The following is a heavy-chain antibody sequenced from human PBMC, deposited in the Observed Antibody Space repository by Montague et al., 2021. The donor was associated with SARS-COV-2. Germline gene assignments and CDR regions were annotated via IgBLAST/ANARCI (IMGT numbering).Heavy chain of an antibody. V-gene: IGHV4-59*08. D-gene: IGHD3-16*01. CDR1: SGSISRSY. CDR2: ISHTEST. Sequence: SETLSLTCTVSSGSISRSYWSWIRQPPGKGLEWIGFISHTESTNYNPSLESRVSISIDKSKSQFSLRVRSVTAADTAVYYRARSVQFAYGLDVWGQGTTVTISS. CDR3: ARSVQFAYGLDV. J-gene: IGHJ6*02.